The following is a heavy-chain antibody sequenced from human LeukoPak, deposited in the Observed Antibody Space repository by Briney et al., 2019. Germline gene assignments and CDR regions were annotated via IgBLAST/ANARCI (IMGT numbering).Heavy chain of an antibody. J-gene: IGHJ4*02. V-gene: IGHV4-59*01. D-gene: IGHD5-12*01. Sequence: SETLSLTCTVSGGSISSYYWSWIRQSPEVGLEWIGSIYYSGATDYNPSLKSRVTISADTSNNQFSLRLRSVTAADTAVYYCAREITLTGYKFGLGFNYWGQGTLVTVSS. CDR2: IYYSGAT. CDR1: GGSISSYY. CDR3: AREITLTGYKFGLGFNY.